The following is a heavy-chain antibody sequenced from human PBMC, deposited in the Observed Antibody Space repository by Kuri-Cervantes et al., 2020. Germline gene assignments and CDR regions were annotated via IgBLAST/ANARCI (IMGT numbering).Heavy chain of an antibody. CDR2: FDPEDGET. CDR3: ATYGDYFDY. D-gene: IGHD4-17*01. V-gene: IGHV1-24*01. Sequence: ASVKVSCKLSGYTLTELPMHWVRQAPGKVLEWMGGFDPEDGETIYAQKFQGRVTMNEDTSTDTAYMELRSLRSEDTAVYYCATYGDYFDYWGQGTLVTVSS. CDR1: GYTLTELP. J-gene: IGHJ4*02.